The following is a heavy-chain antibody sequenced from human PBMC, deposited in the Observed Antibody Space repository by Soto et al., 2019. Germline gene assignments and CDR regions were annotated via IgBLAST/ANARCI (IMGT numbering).Heavy chain of an antibody. J-gene: IGHJ3*02. V-gene: IGHV1-18*01. CDR1: GYIFTSYG. CDR3: ARDPTVTTISVGAFDI. CDR2: ISTYNGNT. D-gene: IGHD4-17*01. Sequence: QVQLVQSGPEVKKPGASVKVSCKASGYIFTSYGINWVRQAPGQGREWMGWISTYNGNTNYAQTLQGRVTMTTDTSTSTDYMELRSLRSDDTAVYYCARDPTVTTISVGAFDIWGQGTMVTVSS.